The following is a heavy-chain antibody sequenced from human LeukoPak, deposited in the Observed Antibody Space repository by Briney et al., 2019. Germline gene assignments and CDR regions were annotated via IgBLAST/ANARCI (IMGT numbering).Heavy chain of an antibody. CDR3: AKAGSSWYFHDY. J-gene: IGHJ4*02. Sequence: GGSLRLSCIASGFTFGSNVMIWVRQAPGKGLEWVAFIQNDEIDKFYADSVKGRFTISRDNSKNTLYLQMNSLRAEDTAVYYCAKAGSSWYFHDYWGQGTLVTVSS. CDR2: IQNDEIDK. CDR1: GFTFGSNV. D-gene: IGHD6-13*01. V-gene: IGHV3-30*02.